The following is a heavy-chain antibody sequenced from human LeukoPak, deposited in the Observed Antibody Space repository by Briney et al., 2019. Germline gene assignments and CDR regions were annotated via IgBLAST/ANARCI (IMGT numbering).Heavy chain of an antibody. J-gene: IGHJ6*02. CDR1: GFTFSSYE. Sequence: PGGSLRLSCAASGFTFSSYEMNWVRQAPGKGLEWGSYIISSGSTIYYADSVKGRFTISRDNAKNSLYLQMNSLRAEDTAVYYCARDPDSSSPGYYYYGMDVWGQGTTVTVSS. D-gene: IGHD6-6*01. V-gene: IGHV3-48*03. CDR3: ARDPDSSSPGYYYYGMDV. CDR2: IISSGSTI.